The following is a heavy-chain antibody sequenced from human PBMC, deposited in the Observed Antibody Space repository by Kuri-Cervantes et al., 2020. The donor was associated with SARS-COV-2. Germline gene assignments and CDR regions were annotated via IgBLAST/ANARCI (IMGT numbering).Heavy chain of an antibody. D-gene: IGHD2-2*01. V-gene: IGHV4-30-4*08. CDR1: GGSISSGDYY. CDR2: IYYSGST. CDR3: ARGRSSSSFLGGSCFDP. Sequence: SETLSLTCTVSGGSISSGDYYWSWIRQPPGKGLEWIGYIYYSGSTYYNPSLKSRVTISVDTSKNQFSLKLSSVTAADTAVYYCARGRSSSSFLGGSCFDPWGQGTLVTVSS. J-gene: IGHJ5*02.